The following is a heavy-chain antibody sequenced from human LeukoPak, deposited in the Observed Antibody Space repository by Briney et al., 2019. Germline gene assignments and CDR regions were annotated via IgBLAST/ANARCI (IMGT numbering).Heavy chain of an antibody. Sequence: GGSLRLSCAASGFTVSSNYMSWVRQAPGKGLEWVSYISSSSSTIYYADSVKGRFTISRDNAKNSLYLQMTSLRAEDTAVYFCARPNTVDIVATIVGLYYSYMDVWGKGTTVTVSS. CDR2: ISSSSSTI. CDR1: GFTVSSNY. V-gene: IGHV3-48*01. J-gene: IGHJ6*03. CDR3: ARPNTVDIVATIVGLYYSYMDV. D-gene: IGHD5-12*01.